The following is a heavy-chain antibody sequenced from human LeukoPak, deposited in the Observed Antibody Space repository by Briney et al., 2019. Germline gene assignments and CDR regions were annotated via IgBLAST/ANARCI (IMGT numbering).Heavy chain of an antibody. Sequence: PSETLSLICAVYGGSFSGYYWSWVRQPPGKGLEWIGEINHSGSTNYNPSLKSRVTISVDTSKNQFSLKLSSVTAADTAVYYCARGAGWTGTGFDYWGQGTLVTVSS. D-gene: IGHD1-1*01. J-gene: IGHJ4*02. CDR2: INHSGST. CDR1: GGSFSGYY. CDR3: ARGAGWTGTGFDY. V-gene: IGHV4-34*01.